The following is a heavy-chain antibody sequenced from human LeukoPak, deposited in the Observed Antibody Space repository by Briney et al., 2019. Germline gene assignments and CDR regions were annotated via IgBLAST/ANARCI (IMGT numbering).Heavy chain of an antibody. Sequence: SETLSLTCAVYGGSFSGYYWSWIRQPPGKGLEWIGEINHSGSTNYNPSLKSRVTISVDTSKNQFSLKLSSVTAADTALYYCARHVRAIAVAGKYYYYYMDVWGKGTTVTISS. V-gene: IGHV4-34*01. D-gene: IGHD6-19*01. CDR3: ARHVRAIAVAGKYYYYYMDV. J-gene: IGHJ6*03. CDR2: INHSGST. CDR1: GGSFSGYY.